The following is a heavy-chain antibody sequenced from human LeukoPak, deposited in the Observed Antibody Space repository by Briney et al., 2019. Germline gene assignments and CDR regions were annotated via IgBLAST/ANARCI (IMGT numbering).Heavy chain of an antibody. CDR3: AREYTLYISGWFIDY. V-gene: IGHV4-34*11. CDR2: IYYSGST. D-gene: IGHD6-19*01. J-gene: IGHJ4*02. Sequence: LRLSCAASGFTFSDYYMSWIRQPPGEGLEWIGNIYYSGSTYYNTALKSRATISIDTSKNQFSLTLSPVTAADTAVYYCAREYTLYISGWFIDYWGQGTMVTVSS. CDR1: GFTFSDYY.